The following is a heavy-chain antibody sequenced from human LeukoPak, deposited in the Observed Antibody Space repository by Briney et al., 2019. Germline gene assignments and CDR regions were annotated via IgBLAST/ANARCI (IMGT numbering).Heavy chain of an antibody. J-gene: IGHJ5*02. Sequence: ASVKVSCKVSGYTLTELSMHWVRQAPGKGLEWMGGFDPEDGETIYAQKFQGRVTMTEDTSTDTAYMELSSLRSEDTAVYYCATRSTDSYGNYNWFDPWGQGTLVTVSS. CDR2: FDPEDGET. V-gene: IGHV1-24*01. CDR1: GYTLTELS. D-gene: IGHD5-18*01. CDR3: ATRSTDSYGNYNWFDP.